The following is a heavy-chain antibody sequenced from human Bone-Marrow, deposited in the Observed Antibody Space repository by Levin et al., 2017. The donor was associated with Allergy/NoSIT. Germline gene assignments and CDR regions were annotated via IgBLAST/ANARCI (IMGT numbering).Heavy chain of an antibody. CDR2: IYKSENT. J-gene: IGHJ4*02. Sequence: PSENLSLTCTVSGDSVSTASYHWNWIRQPPGKGLEWIGYIYKSENTNYNPSLKSRVTISVDTSKNQFFLKLTSVTPADTAVYYCARGGDYSGSRSFSNWGQGTLVTVSS. V-gene: IGHV4-61*01. CDR3: ARGGDYSGSRSFSN. CDR1: GDSVSTASYH. D-gene: IGHD3-10*01.